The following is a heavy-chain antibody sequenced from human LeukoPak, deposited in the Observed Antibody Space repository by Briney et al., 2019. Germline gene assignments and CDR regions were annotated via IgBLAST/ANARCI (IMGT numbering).Heavy chain of an antibody. CDR2: IYSGGST. V-gene: IGHV3-66*01. Sequence: GGSLRLSCAASGFTVSSNYISWVRQAPGKGLEWVSVIYSGGSTYYADSVKGRFTISRDNSKNTLYLQMNSLRAEDTAVYYCARDWGRGGGSYYYYYMDVWGKGTTVTISS. CDR3: ARDWGRGGGSYYYYYMDV. CDR1: GFTVSSNY. J-gene: IGHJ6*03. D-gene: IGHD2-15*01.